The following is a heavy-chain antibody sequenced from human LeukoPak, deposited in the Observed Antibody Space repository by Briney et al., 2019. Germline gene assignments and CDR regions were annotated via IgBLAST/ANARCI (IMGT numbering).Heavy chain of an antibody. D-gene: IGHD6-19*01. V-gene: IGHV3-23*01. Sequence: GGSLRLSCAASGFTFSSYAMGWVRQAPGKGLEWVSAISGSGGSTYYADSVKGRFTISRDNSKNTLYLQMNSLRAEDTAVYYCAKDLGPRGWSKYFDYWGQGTLVTVSS. J-gene: IGHJ4*02. CDR2: ISGSGGST. CDR1: GFTFSSYA. CDR3: AKDLGPRGWSKYFDY.